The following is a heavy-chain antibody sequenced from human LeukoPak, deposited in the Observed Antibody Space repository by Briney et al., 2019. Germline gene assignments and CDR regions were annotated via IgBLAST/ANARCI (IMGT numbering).Heavy chain of an antibody. J-gene: IGHJ5*02. D-gene: IGHD3-22*01. CDR1: GGSINSYY. CDR3: ATGRKYYYDSPPPNWFDP. CDR2: IYYSKTT. Sequence: PSETLSLTCTVSGGSINSYYWSWIRHHPGQGLEWIGYIYYSKTTYYNPSLNSLVTISVATSKNQFSLKRSPVTDAATAFYYCATGRKYYYDSPPPNWFDPWGQGTPVTVSS. V-gene: IGHV4-59*06.